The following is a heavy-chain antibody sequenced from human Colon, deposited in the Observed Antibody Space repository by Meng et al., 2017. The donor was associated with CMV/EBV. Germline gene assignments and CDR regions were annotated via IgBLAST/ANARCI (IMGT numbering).Heavy chain of an antibody. V-gene: IGHV4-39*01. CDR1: GGSISSSSYY. J-gene: IGHJ4*02. Sequence: SETLSLTCTVSGGSISSSSYYWGWIRQPPGKGLEWIGSIYYSGSTYYNPSLKGRVTISVDTSKNQFSLKLSSVTAADTAVYYCARGGFSPFGYWGQGTLVTVSS. D-gene: IGHD3-16*01. CDR3: ARGGFSPFGY. CDR2: IYYSGST.